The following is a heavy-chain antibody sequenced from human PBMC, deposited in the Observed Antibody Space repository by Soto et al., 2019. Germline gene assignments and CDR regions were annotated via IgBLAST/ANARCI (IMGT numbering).Heavy chain of an antibody. Sequence: QITLKESGPPLVKPTQTLTLTCTVSGFSLSTSGVGVGWIRQPPGKALDWLALIYWDDDKRYSPSLKSRLTITRDTSKNQVVLTMTNMDPVDTATYYCVRRQTAFDYWGQGTLVTVSS. CDR2: IYWDDDK. CDR3: VRRQTAFDY. V-gene: IGHV2-5*02. CDR1: GFSLSTSGVG. J-gene: IGHJ4*02.